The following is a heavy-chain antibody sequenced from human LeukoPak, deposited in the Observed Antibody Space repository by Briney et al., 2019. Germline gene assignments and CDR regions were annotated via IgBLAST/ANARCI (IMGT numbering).Heavy chain of an antibody. CDR2: INPNSGGT. CDR3: ARGPYYDF. V-gene: IGHV1-2*02. CDR1: GYTFTGYY. Sequence: ASVKVSCKASGYTFTGYYMHWVRQAPGQGLEWMGWINPNSGGTNYAQKFQDRVTMIWDTSISTAYMELSRLRSDDTALYYCARGPYYDFWGQGTLVTVSS. J-gene: IGHJ4*02.